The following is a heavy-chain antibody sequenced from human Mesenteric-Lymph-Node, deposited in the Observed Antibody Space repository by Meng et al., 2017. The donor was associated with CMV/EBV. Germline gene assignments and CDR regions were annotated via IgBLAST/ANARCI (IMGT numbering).Heavy chain of an antibody. Sequence: GFTIDGVEQVPQMPETDLEWMGIIYPTDSDTGYSPSFQDRVTMSADMSVTTAYLHWSSLQASDTAMYFCVRQACYGGDCTRTYWFDPWGQGTLVTVSS. CDR3: VRQACYGGDCTRTYWFDP. J-gene: IGHJ5*02. D-gene: IGHD2-21*02. CDR1: GFTIDG. CDR2: IYPTDSDT. V-gene: IGHV5-51*01.